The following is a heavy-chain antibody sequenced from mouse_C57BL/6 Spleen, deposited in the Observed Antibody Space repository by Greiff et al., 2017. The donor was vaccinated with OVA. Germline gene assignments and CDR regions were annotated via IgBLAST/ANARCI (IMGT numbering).Heavy chain of an antibody. CDR2: IRSKSNNYAT. CDR1: GFSFNTYA. CDR3: VRHLGYYYAMDY. V-gene: IGHV10-1*01. J-gene: IGHJ4*01. Sequence: EVKLLESGGGLVQPKGSLKLSCAASGFSFNTYAMNWVRQAPGKGLEWVARIRSKSNNYATYYADSVKDRFTISRDDSESMLYLQMNNLKTEDTAMYYCVRHLGYYYAMDYWGQGTSVTVSS.